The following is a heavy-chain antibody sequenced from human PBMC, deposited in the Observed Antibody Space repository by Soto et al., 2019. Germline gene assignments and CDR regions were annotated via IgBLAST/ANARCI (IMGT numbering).Heavy chain of an antibody. D-gene: IGHD3-16*01. Sequence: PGGSLRLSCAVSGFTFSSYSMSWVRQAPGKGLEWVSSISSSSSYIYYADSVKGRFTISRDNAKNSLYLQMNSLRAEDTAVYYCAGDQGTGGRYYYYYGMDVWGQGTTVTVSS. V-gene: IGHV3-21*01. CDR2: ISSSSSYI. CDR1: GFTFSSYS. J-gene: IGHJ6*02. CDR3: AGDQGTGGRYYYYYGMDV.